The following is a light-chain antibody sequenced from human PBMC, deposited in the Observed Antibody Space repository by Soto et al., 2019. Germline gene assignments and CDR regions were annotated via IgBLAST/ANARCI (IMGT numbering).Light chain of an antibody. V-gene: IGLV2-11*01. CDR2: DVS. Sequence: QSVLTQPRSVSGSPGQSVTISCTGTSSDVGGYNCVSWYQQHPGKAPKLIIYDVSKRPSGVPDRFSGSKSANTASLTISGLQAEDEAHYYCCSYAGSYTFVFGSGTKVTVL. CDR1: SSDVGGYNC. J-gene: IGLJ1*01. CDR3: CSYAGSYTFV.